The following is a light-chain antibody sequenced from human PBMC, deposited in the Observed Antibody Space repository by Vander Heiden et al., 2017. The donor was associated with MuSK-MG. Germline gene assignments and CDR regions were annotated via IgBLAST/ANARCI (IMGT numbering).Light chain of an antibody. CDR2: DAS. Sequence: DILLPQSPATVSLSPGERATLSCRASQSIAGYLAWYQQKPGQAPRLLIYDASKRATGIPARFSGSGSGTDFTLTISSLEPEDLAVYYCQQSSDWPLTFGGGTKVEIK. J-gene: IGKJ4*01. CDR3: QQSSDWPLT. CDR1: QSIAGY. V-gene: IGKV3-11*01.